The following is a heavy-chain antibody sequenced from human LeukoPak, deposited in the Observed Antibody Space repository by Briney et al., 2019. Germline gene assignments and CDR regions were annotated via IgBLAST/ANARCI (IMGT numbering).Heavy chain of an antibody. D-gene: IGHD3-3*01. J-gene: IGHJ4*02. CDR3: VKGGQNYDFWRFDY. Sequence: GGSLRLSCGASGFRFSSSAMSWVRQAPGKGLEWVSSISGSGGSTYYTDSVKGRFAISRDNSKSTLYLQMNSLGTDDTALYYCVKGGQNYDFWRFDYWGQGTLVTASS. CDR1: GFRFSSSA. V-gene: IGHV3-23*01. CDR2: ISGSGGST.